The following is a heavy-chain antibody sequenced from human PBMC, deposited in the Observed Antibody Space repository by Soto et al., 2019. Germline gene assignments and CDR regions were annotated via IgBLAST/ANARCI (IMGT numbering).Heavy chain of an antibody. J-gene: IGHJ4*02. CDR3: ARGSSAYYYGSGIIFDY. Sequence: SETLSLTCTVSGGSISSYYWSWIRQPPGKGLEWIGYIYYSGSTNYNPSLKSRVTISVDTSKNQFSLKLSSVTAADTAVYYCARGSSAYYYGSGIIFDYWGQGTLVTVSS. CDR1: GGSISSYY. D-gene: IGHD3-10*01. V-gene: IGHV4-59*01. CDR2: IYYSGST.